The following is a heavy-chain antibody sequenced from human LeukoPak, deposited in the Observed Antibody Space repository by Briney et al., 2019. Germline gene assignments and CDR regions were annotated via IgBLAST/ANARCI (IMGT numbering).Heavy chain of an antibody. CDR2: IKEDGRDK. CDR1: GFTFSNYW. D-gene: IGHD4-17*01. V-gene: IGHV3-7*01. J-gene: IGHJ5*01. Sequence: GGSLRLSCIASGFTFSNYWMSWVRQAPGKGLEGVASIKEDGRDKYYVDSVKGRFTISRDNTKNSLFVQMSSLRAEDTAVYYCARLKDAVTIFDCWGQGILVTVSS. CDR3: ARLKDAVTIFDC.